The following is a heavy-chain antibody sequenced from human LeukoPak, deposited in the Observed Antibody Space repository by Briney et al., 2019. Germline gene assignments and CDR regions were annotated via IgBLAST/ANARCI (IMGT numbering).Heavy chain of an antibody. D-gene: IGHD2-15*01. J-gene: IGHJ6*03. CDR3: ASFYCSGGSCYQYYSYYYMDV. V-gene: IGHV4-34*01. Sequence: PSETLSLTCAVYGGSFSGYYWSWIRQPPGKGLEWIGEINHSGSNNYNPSLKSRVTISVDTSKNQFSLKLNSVTAADTAVYYCASFYCSGGSCYQYYSYYYMDVWGKGTTVTISS. CDR1: GGSFSGYY. CDR2: INHSGSN.